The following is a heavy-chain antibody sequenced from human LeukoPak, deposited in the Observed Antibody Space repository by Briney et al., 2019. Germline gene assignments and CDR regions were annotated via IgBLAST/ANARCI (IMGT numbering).Heavy chain of an antibody. CDR2: IYYSGST. D-gene: IGHD2-2*01. CDR3: ARGDIVVVLAAGDAFDI. V-gene: IGHV4-59*01. J-gene: IGHJ3*02. Sequence: PSETLSLTCTVSGGSISSYYWSWIRQPPGKGLEWIGYIYYSGSTNYNPSLKSRVTISVDTSKNQFSLKLSSVTAADTAVYYCARGDIVVVLAAGDAFDIWGQGTMVTVSS. CDR1: GGSISSYY.